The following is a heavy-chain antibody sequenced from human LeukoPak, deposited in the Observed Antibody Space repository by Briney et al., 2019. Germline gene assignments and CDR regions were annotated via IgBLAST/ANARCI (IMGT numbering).Heavy chain of an antibody. CDR1: GLSVSLHS. CDR2: ISSGGSYI. V-gene: IGHV3-21*06. Sequence: GGSLRLSCAAAGLSVSLHSVKSGRQAPGKGLEWVSSISSGGSYIYYADSVKGRFTISRDTAKNSLFLQMDSLRAEDTAVYYCARGGSGIAAADWFDLWGQGTLVTVSS. CDR3: ARGGSGIAAADWFDL. D-gene: IGHD6-13*01. J-gene: IGHJ5*02.